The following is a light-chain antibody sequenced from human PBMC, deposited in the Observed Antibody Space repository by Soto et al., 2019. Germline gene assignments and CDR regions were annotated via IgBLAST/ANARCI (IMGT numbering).Light chain of an antibody. CDR3: QQCNNWPLT. CDR1: QTVRSL. V-gene: IGKV3-11*01. CDR2: DAS. Sequence: EIVLTQSPGTLSLSPGERATLSCMASQTVRSLLAWYQQKPGQAPRLLIYDASNRATGIPARFSGSGSGTDFTLTISSLEPEDFAVYYCQQCNNWPLTFGGGTKVEIK. J-gene: IGKJ4*01.